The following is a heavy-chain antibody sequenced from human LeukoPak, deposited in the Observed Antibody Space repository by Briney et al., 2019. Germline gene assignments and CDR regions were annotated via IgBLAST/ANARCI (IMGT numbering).Heavy chain of an antibody. D-gene: IGHD2-2*01. J-gene: IGHJ6*02. CDR1: GYTFTSYY. CDR2: ISGYNGNT. Sequence: ASVKVSCKASGYTFTSYYMHWVRQAPGQGLEWMGWISGYNGNTNYAQKLQVRVTMTTDTSTSTAYMELRSLRSDDTAIYYCARDLCSTTNCPEYYYYGMDVWGQGTTVTVSS. V-gene: IGHV1-18*04. CDR3: ARDLCSTTNCPEYYYYGMDV.